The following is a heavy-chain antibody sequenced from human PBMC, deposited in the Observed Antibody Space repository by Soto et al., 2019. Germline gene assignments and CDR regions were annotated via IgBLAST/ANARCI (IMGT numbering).Heavy chain of an antibody. CDR3: AKDASSSWKAFER. CDR1: GFTFSSYG. Sequence: SGGSLRLSCAASGFTFSSYGMHWVRQAPGKGLEWVAVISYDGSNKYYADSVKGRFTISRDNSKNTLYLQMNSLRAEDTAVYYCAKDASSSWKAFERWGQGTMVTVSS. D-gene: IGHD6-13*01. V-gene: IGHV3-30*18. J-gene: IGHJ3*02. CDR2: ISYDGSNK.